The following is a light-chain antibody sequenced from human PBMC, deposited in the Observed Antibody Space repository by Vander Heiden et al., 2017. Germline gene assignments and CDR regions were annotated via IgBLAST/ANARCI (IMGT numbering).Light chain of an antibody. CDR2: CAS. CDR3: QQYHHLGYT. J-gene: IGKJ2*01. Sequence: EVLMTQSPATLSVSPGERATLSCRASQSVSRNFAWYQQKPGQSPRVLLYCASNKATWIPGRVSGSGAGKDFTLTINNLQSEDFAVYYCQQYHHLGYTYGQGTKLEIK. CDR1: QSVSRN. V-gene: IGKV3-15*01.